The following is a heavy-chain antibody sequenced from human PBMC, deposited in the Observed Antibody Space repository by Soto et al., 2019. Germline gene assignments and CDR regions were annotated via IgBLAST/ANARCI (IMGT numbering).Heavy chain of an antibody. V-gene: IGHV1-58*01. CDR2: IVVGSGNT. CDR3: AVLIAAADYYGMDV. J-gene: IGHJ6*02. Sequence: SVKVSCKASGFTFTSSAVQWVRQARGQRLEWIGWIVVGSGNTNYAQKFQGRVTITRDMSTSTAYMELSSLRSEDTAVYYCAVLIAAADYYGMDVWGQGTTVTVSS. D-gene: IGHD6-13*01. CDR1: GFTFTSSA.